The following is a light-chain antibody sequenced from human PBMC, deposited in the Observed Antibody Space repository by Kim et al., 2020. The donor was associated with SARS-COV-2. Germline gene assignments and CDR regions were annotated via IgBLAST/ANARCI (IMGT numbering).Light chain of an antibody. V-gene: IGLV3-19*01. CDR1: TTRNHF. Sequence: ALGQTVTITCQGDTTRNHFVSGYQQRPGQTPVLVMYGRNIRSSGIPDRSSGSRSGNTASLTITGAQAEDEADYYCNSRDSSGYLGVFGGGTQLTVL. J-gene: IGLJ3*02. CDR2: GRN. CDR3: NSRDSSGYLGV.